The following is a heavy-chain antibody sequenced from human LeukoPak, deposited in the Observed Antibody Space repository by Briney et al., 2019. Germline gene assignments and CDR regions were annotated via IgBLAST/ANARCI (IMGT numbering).Heavy chain of an antibody. CDR3: AKDPRGTVTTSGHRDDY. J-gene: IGHJ4*02. V-gene: IGHV3-30*18. CDR2: ISYDGSNK. Sequence: GGSLRLSCAASGFTFSSYWMSWVRQAPGKGLEWVAVISYDGSNKYYADPVKGRFTISRDNSKNTLYLQMNSLRAEDTAVYYCAKDPRGTVTTSGHRDDYWGQGTLVTVSS. CDR1: GFTFSSYW. D-gene: IGHD4-17*01.